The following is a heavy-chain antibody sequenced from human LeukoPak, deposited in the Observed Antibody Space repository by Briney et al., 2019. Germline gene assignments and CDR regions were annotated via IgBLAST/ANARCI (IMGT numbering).Heavy chain of an antibody. CDR1: GASVGSYY. CDR2: IDASGST. J-gene: IGHJ3*02. V-gene: IGHV4-4*07. D-gene: IGHD5-24*01. CDR3: ARKDGDI. Sequence: SETLSLTCTVSGASVGSYYWIWIRQPAGRGLEWIGRIDASGSTNYNPSLKSRVTMSVDSSKNQFSLKVSSVTAADTAVYYCARKDGDIWGQGTMVTVSS.